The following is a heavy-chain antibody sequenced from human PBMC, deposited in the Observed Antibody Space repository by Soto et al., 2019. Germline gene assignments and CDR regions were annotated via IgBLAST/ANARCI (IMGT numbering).Heavy chain of an antibody. D-gene: IGHD3-10*01. CDR3: ASIRITMVRGKVYWFDP. CDR1: GGSFSGYY. CDR2: INHSGST. J-gene: IGHJ5*02. V-gene: IGHV4-34*01. Sequence: ETLSLTCAVYGGSFSGYYWSWIRQPPGKGLEWIGEINHSGSTNYNPSLKSRVTISVDTSKNQFSLKLSSVTAADTAVYYCASIRITMVRGKVYWFDPWGQGTLVTVSS.